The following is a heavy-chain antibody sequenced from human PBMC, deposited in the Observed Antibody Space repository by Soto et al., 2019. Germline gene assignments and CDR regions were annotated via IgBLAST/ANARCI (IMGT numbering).Heavy chain of an antibody. Sequence: GGSLRLSCAASGFTFSSYGMHWVRQAPGKGLEWVAVISYDGSNKYYADSVKGRFTISRDNSKNTLYLQMNSLRAEDTAVYYCAKCLEQGWWYYYYGMDVWGQGTTVTVSS. CDR3: AKCLEQGWWYYYYGMDV. J-gene: IGHJ6*02. D-gene: IGHD2-15*01. CDR2: ISYDGSNK. CDR1: GFTFSSYG. V-gene: IGHV3-30*18.